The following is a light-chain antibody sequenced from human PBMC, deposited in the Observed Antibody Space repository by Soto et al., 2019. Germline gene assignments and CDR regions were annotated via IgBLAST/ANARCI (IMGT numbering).Light chain of an antibody. J-gene: IGKJ1*01. CDR1: QSISSW. CDR3: QQYNSFPT. V-gene: IGKV1-5*03. CDR2: KAS. Sequence: DIQMTQSPSTLSASVGDRVTITCRASQSISSWLAWYQQKPGKAPKLLIYKASSLESGVPSRFSGSGSGTEFNLTISSLQPDDLATYYCQQYNSFPTFGQGTKVEIK.